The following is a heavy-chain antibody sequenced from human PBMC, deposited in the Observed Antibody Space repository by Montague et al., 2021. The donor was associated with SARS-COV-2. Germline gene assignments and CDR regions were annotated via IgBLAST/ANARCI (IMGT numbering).Heavy chain of an antibody. J-gene: IGHJ2*01. CDR1: GGSFSGHY. D-gene: IGHD3-16*01. Sequence: SETLSLTCGVSGGSFSGHYWSWIRQPPGKGLEWIGEISHRGSTKYNPSLKSRVTISIDKSKNQLSLNLYSATAADTAMYYCAKEEDGGSERYFDLWGRGTLVTVSS. CDR3: AKEEDGGSERYFDL. V-gene: IGHV4-34*01. CDR2: ISHRGST.